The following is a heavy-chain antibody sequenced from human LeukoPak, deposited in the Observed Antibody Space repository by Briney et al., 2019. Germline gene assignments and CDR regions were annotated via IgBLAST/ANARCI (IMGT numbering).Heavy chain of an antibody. J-gene: IGHJ3*02. D-gene: IGHD1-26*01. Sequence: NPSETLSLTCTVSGGSISSSSYYWGWIRQPPGKGLEWIGSIYYSGSTYYNPSLKSRVTISVDTSKNQFSLKLSSVTAADTAVYYCARHAGSYWASAFDIWGQGTMVTVSS. V-gene: IGHV4-39*01. CDR3: ARHAGSYWASAFDI. CDR2: IYYSGST. CDR1: GGSISSSSYY.